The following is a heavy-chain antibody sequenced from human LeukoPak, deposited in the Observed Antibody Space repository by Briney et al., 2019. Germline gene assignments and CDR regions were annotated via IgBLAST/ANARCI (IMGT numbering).Heavy chain of an antibody. V-gene: IGHV3-21*01. J-gene: IGHJ4*02. CDR1: GFTFSSYS. CDR2: ISSSSSYI. D-gene: IGHD6-19*01. CDR3: ARDRGPVAGPADIDY. Sequence: GGSPRLSCAASGFTFSSYSMNWVRQAPGKGLEWVSSISSSSSYIYYADSVKGRFTISRDNAKNSLYLQMNSLRAEDTAVYYCARDRGPVAGPADIDYWGQGTLVTVSS.